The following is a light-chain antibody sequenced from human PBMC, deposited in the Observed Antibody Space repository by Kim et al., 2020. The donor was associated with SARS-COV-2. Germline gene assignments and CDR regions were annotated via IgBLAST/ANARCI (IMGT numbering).Light chain of an antibody. V-gene: IGKV2-30*01. CDR2: KVS. Sequence: QPASIYCRSRQSLVYSDGNTYLNWFHQRPGQSPRRLIYKVSNRDSGVPDRFSGSGSGTDFTLQISRVEAEDVGVYYCMQGTHWPFTFGPGTKVDIK. CDR1: QSLVYSDGNTY. J-gene: IGKJ3*01. CDR3: MQGTHWPFT.